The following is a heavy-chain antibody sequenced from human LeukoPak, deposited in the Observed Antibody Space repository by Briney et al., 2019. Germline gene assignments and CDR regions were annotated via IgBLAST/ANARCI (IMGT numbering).Heavy chain of an antibody. CDR3: ASLKYGDGSFDY. CDR2: IYHSGST. J-gene: IGHJ4*02. D-gene: IGHD4-17*01. CDR1: GGSISSGGYS. Sequence: SETLSLTCAVSGGSISSGGYSWSWIRQPPGKGLEWIGYIYHSGSTYYNPSLKSRVTISVDRSKNQFSLKLSSVTAADTAVYYCASLKYGDGSFDYWGQGTLVTVSS. V-gene: IGHV4-30-2*01.